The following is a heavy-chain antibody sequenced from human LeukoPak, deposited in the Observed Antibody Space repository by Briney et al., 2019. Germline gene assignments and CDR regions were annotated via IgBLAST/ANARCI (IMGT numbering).Heavy chain of an antibody. D-gene: IGHD2-15*01. V-gene: IGHV1-46*01. CDR2: INPSGGST. CDR3: ARARLPGSGGSCSDY. Sequence: VASVKVSCKASGYTFTSYYMHWVRQAPGQGLEWMGIINPSGGSTSYAQKFQGRVTMTRDTSTSTVYMELSSLRSEDTAVYYCARARLPGSGGSCSDYWGQGTLVTVSS. J-gene: IGHJ4*02. CDR1: GYTFTSYY.